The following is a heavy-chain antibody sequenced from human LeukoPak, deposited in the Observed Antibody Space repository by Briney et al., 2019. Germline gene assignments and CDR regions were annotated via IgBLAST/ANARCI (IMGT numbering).Heavy chain of an antibody. Sequence: ASVKVSCKASGYTFTGYYMHWVRHAPGQGLEWMGRINPNSGGTNYAQKFQGRVTISVDTSKNQFSLKLSSVTAADTAVYYCARARREMVDYWGQGTLVTVSS. D-gene: IGHD5-24*01. V-gene: IGHV1-2*06. CDR2: INPNSGGT. J-gene: IGHJ4*02. CDR3: ARARREMVDY. CDR1: GYTFTGYY.